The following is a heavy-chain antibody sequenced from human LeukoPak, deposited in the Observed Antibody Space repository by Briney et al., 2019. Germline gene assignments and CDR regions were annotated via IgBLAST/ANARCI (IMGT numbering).Heavy chain of an antibody. CDR2: INHSGST. D-gene: IGHD3-22*01. Sequence: SETLSLTCAVYGGSFSGYYWSWIRQPPGKGLEWIGEINHSGSTNYNPSLKSRVTISVDTSKNQFSLKLSSVTAADTAVYYCATEIISSGYYYVDPHYFDYWGQGTLVTVSS. CDR1: GGSFSGYY. J-gene: IGHJ4*02. CDR3: ATEIISSGYYYVDPHYFDY. V-gene: IGHV4-34*01.